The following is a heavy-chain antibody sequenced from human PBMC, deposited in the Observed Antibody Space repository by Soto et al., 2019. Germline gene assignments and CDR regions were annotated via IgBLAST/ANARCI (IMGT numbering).Heavy chain of an antibody. Sequence: SETLSLTCVVYGGPFSGNYWSWIRQPPGKGLEWIGEINRGGDTNYNPSLESRVSISADTSKNQFSLKLRSVTAADTAAYFCARGYGSGSYFHYWGQGTVVTVSS. J-gene: IGHJ4*02. V-gene: IGHV4-34*01. CDR2: INRGGDT. D-gene: IGHD3-10*01. CDR3: ARGYGSGSYFHY. CDR1: GGPFSGNY.